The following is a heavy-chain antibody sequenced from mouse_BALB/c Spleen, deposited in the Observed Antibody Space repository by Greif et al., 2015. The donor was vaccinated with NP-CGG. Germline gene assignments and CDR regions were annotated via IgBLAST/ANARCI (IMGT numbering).Heavy chain of an antibody. Sequence: EVQLVESGGGLVQPGGSWKLSCAASGFTFSSFGMHWVRQAPEKGLEWVAYISSGSSTIYYADTVKGRFTISRDNPKNTLFLQMTSLRSEDTAMYYCARGNYGYDFDYWGQGTTLKVSS. CDR2: ISSGSSTI. J-gene: IGHJ2*01. CDR3: ARGNYGYDFDY. V-gene: IGHV5-17*02. CDR1: GFTFSSFG. D-gene: IGHD1-2*01.